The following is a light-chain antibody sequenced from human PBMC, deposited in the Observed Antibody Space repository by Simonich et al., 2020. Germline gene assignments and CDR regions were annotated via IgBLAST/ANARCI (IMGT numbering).Light chain of an antibody. Sequence: TTLTQSPSFMSAPPGNKVNISCKSRQDIDDDMKWYQQKPGEAAIFLIQAATTLVPGIPPRFSGSGYGTDFTLTNNNVEAEDAAYYFCLQQDNFPLTFGGGTKVEIK. J-gene: IGKJ4*01. CDR3: LQQDNFPLT. V-gene: IGKV5-2*01. CDR2: AAT. CDR1: QDIDDD.